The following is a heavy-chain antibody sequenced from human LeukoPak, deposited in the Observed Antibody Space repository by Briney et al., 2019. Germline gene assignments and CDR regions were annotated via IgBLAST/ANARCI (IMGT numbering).Heavy chain of an antibody. J-gene: IGHJ5*02. CDR2: IYHSGST. CDR1: GYSISSGYY. Sequence: SESLSLTCTVSGYSISSGYYWGWIRQPPGKGLEWIGRIYHSGSTYYNPSLKSRVTISVDTSKNQFSLKLSSVTAADTAVYYCARSEVEYYDYVWGSYRPNWFDPWGQGTLVTVSS. V-gene: IGHV4-38-2*02. CDR3: ARSEVEYYDYVWGSYRPNWFDP. D-gene: IGHD3-16*02.